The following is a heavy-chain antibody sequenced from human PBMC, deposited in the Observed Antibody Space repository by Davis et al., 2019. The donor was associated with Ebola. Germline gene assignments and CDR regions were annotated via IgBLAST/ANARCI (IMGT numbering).Heavy chain of an antibody. CDR2: INPSGGTT. Sequence: ASVKVSCKASGYTLVSYYAHWVRQAPGQGLEWMGIINPSGGTTTYAQKFQGRVTMTRDTSTNTLYMELSSLTSGDTAAYYCARDLRGWGDFDYWGQGTLVTVSS. J-gene: IGHJ4*02. CDR1: GYTLVSYY. CDR3: ARDLRGWGDFDY. V-gene: IGHV1-46*01. D-gene: IGHD3-10*01.